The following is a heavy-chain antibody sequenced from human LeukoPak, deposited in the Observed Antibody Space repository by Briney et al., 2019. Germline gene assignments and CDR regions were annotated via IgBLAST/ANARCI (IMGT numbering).Heavy chain of an antibody. Sequence: ASVKVSCKASGYTFSGHYMHWVRQAPGQGLEWTGWINPNSGGTNYAQKFQGRVTMTRDTSISTAYMELSRLRFDDTAVYYCARDSYYYGSGGGGWFDPWGQGTLVTVSS. CDR2: INPNSGGT. V-gene: IGHV1-2*02. CDR1: GYTFSGHY. D-gene: IGHD3-10*01. J-gene: IGHJ5*02. CDR3: ARDSYYYGSGGGGWFDP.